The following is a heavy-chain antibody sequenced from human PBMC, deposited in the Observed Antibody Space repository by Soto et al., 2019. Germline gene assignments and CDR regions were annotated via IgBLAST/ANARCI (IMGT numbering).Heavy chain of an antibody. D-gene: IGHD3-9*01. V-gene: IGHV1-69*13. J-gene: IGHJ6*02. Sequence: ASVKVSCKASGGTFSSYAISWVRQAPGQGLEWMGGIIPIFGTANYAQKFQGRVTITADESTSTAYMELSSLRSEDTAVYYCARDSEGDIFTGYYVSDYYYYGMDVWGQGTTVTVSS. CDR3: ARDSEGDIFTGYYVSDYYYYGMDV. CDR2: IIPIFGTA. CDR1: GGTFSSYA.